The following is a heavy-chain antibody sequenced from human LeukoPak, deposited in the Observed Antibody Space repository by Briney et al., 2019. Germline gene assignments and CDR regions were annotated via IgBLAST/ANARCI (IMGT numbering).Heavy chain of an antibody. J-gene: IGHJ4*02. CDR1: GGTFSSYA. CDR2: ISPIFGTP. Sequence: SVKVSCKASGGTFSSYAISWVRQAPGQGLEWMGRISPIFGTPNYAQKFQGRVTITTDESTSTAYMELSSLRSEDTAVYYCASGAVRHIVVVTAIPETFDYWGQGTLVTVSS. D-gene: IGHD2-21*02. CDR3: ASGAVRHIVVVTAIPETFDY. V-gene: IGHV1-69*05.